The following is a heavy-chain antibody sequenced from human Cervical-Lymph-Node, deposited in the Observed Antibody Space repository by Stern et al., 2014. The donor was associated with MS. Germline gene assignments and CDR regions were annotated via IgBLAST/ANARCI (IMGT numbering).Heavy chain of an antibody. CDR1: GDTFSSYI. CDR2: IIPIFATT. V-gene: IGHV1-69*01. D-gene: IGHD1-26*01. CDR3: AREGIPGAGGTFDN. Sequence: VQLVQSGAAVKKPGSSVKVSCNVSGDTFSSYILNWVRQAPGQGLEWMGGIIPIFATTTYSQRFQGKVTITADGSTSTSYLEVSSLTSEDTAVYYCAREGIPGAGGTFDNWGQGTLVIVSS. J-gene: IGHJ4*02.